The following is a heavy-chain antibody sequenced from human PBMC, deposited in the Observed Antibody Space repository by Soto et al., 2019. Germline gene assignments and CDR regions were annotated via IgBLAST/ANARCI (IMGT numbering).Heavy chain of an antibody. J-gene: IGHJ6*02. CDR1: GFTFSSDA. D-gene: IGHD6-19*01. CDR3: AKDARKWVAGSSSYYGMDV. V-gene: IGHV3-23*01. Sequence: EVRVLESGGGLVQSGGSLRLSCAASGFTFSSDAMSWVLQAPGKGLEWVSVISGSGGSTDYADSVKGRFSISRDNSKNTLYLHMTSLRAEDTALYYCAKDARKWVAGSSSYYGMDVWGQGTTVTVSS. CDR2: ISGSGGST.